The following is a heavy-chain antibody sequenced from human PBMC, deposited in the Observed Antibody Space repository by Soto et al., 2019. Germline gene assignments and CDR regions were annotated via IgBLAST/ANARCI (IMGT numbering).Heavy chain of an antibody. CDR2: IDPSDSYT. V-gene: IGHV5-10-1*01. Sequence: GESLKISCKGSGYSFTSYWISWVRQMPGKGLEWMGRIDPSDSYTNYSPSFQGHVTISADKSISTAYLQWSSLKASDTAMYYCARLGYYDSSGYYHNWFDPWGQGTLVTVSS. D-gene: IGHD3-22*01. CDR3: ARLGYYDSSGYYHNWFDP. CDR1: GYSFTSYW. J-gene: IGHJ5*02.